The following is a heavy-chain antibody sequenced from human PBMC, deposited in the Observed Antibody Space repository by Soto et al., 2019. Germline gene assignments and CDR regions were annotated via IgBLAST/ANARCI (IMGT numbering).Heavy chain of an antibody. D-gene: IGHD1-1*01. CDR3: AREPATAKPEGVDF. CDR1: GYTFSDYY. CDR2: SNPNSGGT. V-gene: IGHV1-2*02. Sequence: GASLEVSCKASGYTFSDYYIDWVRQAPGQGLEWMGWSNPNSGGTKYAPKFQGEVTMTRDTSITTAYMELSRLRSGDTAVYYCAREPATAKPEGVDFWGQGTLVTVSS. J-gene: IGHJ4*02.